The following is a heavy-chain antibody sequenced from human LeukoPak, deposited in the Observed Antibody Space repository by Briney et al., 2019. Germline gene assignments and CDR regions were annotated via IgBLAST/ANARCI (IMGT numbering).Heavy chain of an antibody. V-gene: IGHV3-11*01. CDR2: ISSSGTTI. J-gene: IGHJ4*02. D-gene: IGHD6-6*01. CDR1: GFTFSDYY. Sequence: GGSLRLSCAASGFTFSDYYMSWIRQAPGKGRQWVSFISSSGTTIYYADSVKGRFAISRDNARNSVYLQMSSLRAEDTAVYYCARVPGGDLVDYWGQGTLVTVSS. CDR3: ARVPGGDLVDY.